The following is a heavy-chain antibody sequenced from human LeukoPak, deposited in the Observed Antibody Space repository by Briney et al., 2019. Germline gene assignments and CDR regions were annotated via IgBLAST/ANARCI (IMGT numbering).Heavy chain of an antibody. Sequence: GGSLRLSCAASGFTFSSYSMNWVRQAPGKGLEWVSSISSSSSYIYYADSVKGRFTISRDNAKNSLYLQMNSLRAEDTAVYYCARDGPLGLFSMIVVSAFDIWGQGTMSPSLQ. J-gene: IGHJ3*02. CDR3: ARDGPLGLFSMIVVSAFDI. CDR2: ISSSSSYI. D-gene: IGHD3-22*01. CDR1: GFTFSSYS. V-gene: IGHV3-21*01.